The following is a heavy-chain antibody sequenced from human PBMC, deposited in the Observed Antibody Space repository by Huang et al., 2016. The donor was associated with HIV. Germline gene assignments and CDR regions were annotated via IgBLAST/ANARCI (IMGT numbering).Heavy chain of an antibody. CDR2: ISYDGSK. V-gene: IGHV3-30*18. CDR3: AKDGADEEWDIDY. Sequence: VQLVESGGGVVQPGRSLRLACAASGFSFSTYGLHWVRQAPVKGVEWVAVISYDGSKYYAHSVKGRFTISRDTSENKVYLQMNSLRHEDTAVYYCAKDGADEEWDIDYWGQGTLVTVSS. D-gene: IGHD1-26*01. CDR1: GFSFSTYG. J-gene: IGHJ4*02.